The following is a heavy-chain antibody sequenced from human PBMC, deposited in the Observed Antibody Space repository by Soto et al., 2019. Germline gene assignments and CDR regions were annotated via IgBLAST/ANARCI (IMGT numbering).Heavy chain of an antibody. CDR3: ARTGHLFDY. CDR2: INYSGRT. V-gene: IGHV4-34*01. J-gene: IGHJ4*02. Sequence: SETLYLPCAVHGVSFTDYYWSWIRQPPGKGLEWIGEINYSGRTNYNPSLKSRVTISVDTSKNQFSLKLSSMTAADTAVYYCARTGHLFDYWGQGISVT. CDR1: GVSFTDYY.